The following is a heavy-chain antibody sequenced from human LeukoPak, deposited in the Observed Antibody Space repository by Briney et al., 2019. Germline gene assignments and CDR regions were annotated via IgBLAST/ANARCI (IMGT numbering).Heavy chain of an antibody. J-gene: IGHJ1*01. Sequence: GGPLRLSCAASGFTFSGYWMSWVRQAPGKGLEWVANINQDGSEKYYVDSVKGRFTISRDNAKDSLFLQMGSLRVEDTAVYYCARESTAGYNSSWYGFRNWGQGTLVSVSS. CDR3: ARESTAGYNSSWYGFRN. V-gene: IGHV3-7*01. CDR1: GFTFSGYW. D-gene: IGHD6-13*01. CDR2: INQDGSEK.